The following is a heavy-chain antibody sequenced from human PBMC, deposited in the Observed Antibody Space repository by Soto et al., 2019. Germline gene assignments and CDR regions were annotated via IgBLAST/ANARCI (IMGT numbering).Heavy chain of an antibody. V-gene: IGHV3-73*01. CDR3: TRYCSGGSCDDAFDI. CDR1: GFIFSDSA. CDR2: IRSKTSNYAT. J-gene: IGHJ3*02. Sequence: EVQLVESGGTLVQPGGSLKLSCAASGFIFSDSAMHWVRQASGKGLEWVGRIRSKTSNYATAYAASVKGRFTISRDDSKNTAFLQMDSLKTEDTAVYYSTRYCSGGSCDDAFDIWGQGTMVTVSS. D-gene: IGHD2-15*01.